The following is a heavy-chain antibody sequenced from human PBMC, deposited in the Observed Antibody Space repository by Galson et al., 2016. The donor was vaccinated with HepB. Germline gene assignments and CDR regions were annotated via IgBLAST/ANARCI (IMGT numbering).Heavy chain of an antibody. Sequence: TLSLTCTVSGDSVTSCCHYWSWVRQPAGKGLEWIGRIYIDGSTNYNPSLKSRVSISLDTSKNQFSLQLTSVTAADTAVYYCSRDRWAGKTLYWMDPWGQGTLVSVSS. CDR2: IYIDGST. D-gene: IGHD1/OR15-1a*01. V-gene: IGHV4-61*02. CDR3: SRDRWAGKTLYWMDP. CDR1: GDSVTSCCHY. J-gene: IGHJ5*02.